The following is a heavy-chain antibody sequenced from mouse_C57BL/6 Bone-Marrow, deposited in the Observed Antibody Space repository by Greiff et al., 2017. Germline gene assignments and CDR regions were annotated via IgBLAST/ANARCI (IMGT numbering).Heavy chain of an antibody. Sequence: VKLMESGAELVRPGASVKLSCKASGYTFTDYYINWVKQRPGQGLEWIARIYPGSGNTYYNEKFKGKATLTAEKSSSTAYMQLSSLTSEDSAVYFCARGAYGSSYSWFAYWGQGTLVTVSA. CDR1: GYTFTDYY. D-gene: IGHD1-1*01. CDR2: IYPGSGNT. V-gene: IGHV1-76*01. J-gene: IGHJ3*01. CDR3: ARGAYGSSYSWFAY.